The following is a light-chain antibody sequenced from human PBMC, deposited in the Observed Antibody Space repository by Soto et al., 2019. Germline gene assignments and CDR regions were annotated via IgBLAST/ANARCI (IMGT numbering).Light chain of an antibody. CDR2: EVV. V-gene: IGLV2-14*01. CDR3: SSYTTTNPWI. CDR1: TSDDY. J-gene: IGLJ1*01. Sequence: QSVLTQPASVSGSPGQSITISCTGATSDDYVSWYQQPPGKAPKPLIYEVVNRPSEVSNRFSGSKSDNTASLTISGLQAEDEAHYYCSSYTTTNPWIFGTGTKVTVL.